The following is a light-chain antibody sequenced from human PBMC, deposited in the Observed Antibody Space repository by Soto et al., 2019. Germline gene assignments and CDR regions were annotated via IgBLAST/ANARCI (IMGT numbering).Light chain of an antibody. CDR1: QSVSSSY. CDR3: QQYDSSPRT. V-gene: IGKV3-20*01. CDR2: GAS. Sequence: EIVLTQSPGTLSLSPGERATLSCRASQSVSSSYLAWYQQKPRQAPRLLIYGASSRATDIPDRFSGSGSGTDFTLTISRLEPEDFAVYYCQQYDSSPRTFGQGTKVEIK. J-gene: IGKJ1*01.